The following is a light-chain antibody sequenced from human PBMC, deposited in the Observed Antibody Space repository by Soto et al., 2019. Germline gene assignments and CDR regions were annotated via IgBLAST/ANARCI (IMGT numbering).Light chain of an antibody. CDR2: GAS. CDR3: QQYDNWPT. V-gene: IGKV3-15*01. Sequence: EIVMTQSPATLSVSPGESATLSCRASQSIRSDLAWYQQKPGQVPRLLFYGASTRATGLPARFSGSGSGTEFTIIISRLQSEDSAVYYCQQYDNWPTFGEGTRLEIK. CDR1: QSIRSD. J-gene: IGKJ5*01.